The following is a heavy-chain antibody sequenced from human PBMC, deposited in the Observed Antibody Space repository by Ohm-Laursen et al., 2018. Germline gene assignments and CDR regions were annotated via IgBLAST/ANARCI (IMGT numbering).Heavy chain of an antibody. V-gene: IGHV3-7*04. Sequence: SLRLSCAASGFTFSTYTMNWVRQAPGKGLEWVAYIKPDGSAKYYVDSVKGRFTVSRDNAKNSLYLQMNSLTAEDTAVYYCARGGALDYWGQGTLVTVSS. CDR1: GFTFSTYT. D-gene: IGHD4/OR15-4a*01. CDR2: IKPDGSAK. CDR3: ARGGALDY. J-gene: IGHJ4*02.